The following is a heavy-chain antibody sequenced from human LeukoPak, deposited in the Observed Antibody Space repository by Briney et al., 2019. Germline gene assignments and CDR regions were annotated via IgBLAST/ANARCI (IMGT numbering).Heavy chain of an antibody. CDR1: GYSFTGYY. CDR3: ARGSLYSSSNVKLFAS. Sequence: ASVKVSCKASGYSFTGYYLHWVRQAPGQGLEWMGWINPNSGGTNYAQKFQGRVTMTRDTSISTAYMELSRLRSDDTAVYYCARGSLYSSSNVKLFASWGQGTLVPVS. V-gene: IGHV1-2*02. CDR2: INPNSGGT. D-gene: IGHD6-13*01. J-gene: IGHJ4*02.